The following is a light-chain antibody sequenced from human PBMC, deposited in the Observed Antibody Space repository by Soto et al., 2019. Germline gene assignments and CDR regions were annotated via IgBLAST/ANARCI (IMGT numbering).Light chain of an antibody. CDR3: QQYGSSAPIT. Sequence: AIQMTQSPSSLSASVGDRVTISCRASQGIGNALGWYQQKPGKPPKVLIYGASNLQSGVPPRFSGSGSETDFTLTISRLEPEDLALYYCQQYGSSAPITFGQGTRLEIK. CDR1: QGIGNA. V-gene: IGKV1-6*01. CDR2: GAS. J-gene: IGKJ5*01.